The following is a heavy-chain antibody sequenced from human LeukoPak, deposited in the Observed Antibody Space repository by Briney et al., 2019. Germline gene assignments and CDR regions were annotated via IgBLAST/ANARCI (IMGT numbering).Heavy chain of an antibody. V-gene: IGHV1-69*06. CDR1: GGTFSSYA. Sequence: SVKVSCKASGGTFSSYAISWVRQAPGQGLEWMGGIIPIFGTANYAQKFQGRVTITADKSTSTAYMELSSLRSEDTAVYYCATSAAAGTLGPYYFDYWGQGTLVTVSS. CDR3: ATSAAAGTLGPYYFDY. CDR2: IIPIFGTA. D-gene: IGHD6-13*01. J-gene: IGHJ4*02.